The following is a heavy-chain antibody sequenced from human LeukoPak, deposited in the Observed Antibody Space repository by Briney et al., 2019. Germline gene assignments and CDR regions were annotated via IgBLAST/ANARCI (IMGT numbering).Heavy chain of an antibody. Sequence: ASVKVSCKASGYTFTSYGISWVRQAPGQGLEWMGWISAYNGNTNYAQKLQGRVTMTTDTSTSTAYMELRSLRSDDTAVYYCARYITAAGTYGMDVWGQGTTVTVSS. V-gene: IGHV1-18*01. D-gene: IGHD6-13*01. J-gene: IGHJ6*02. CDR1: GYTFTSYG. CDR3: ARYITAAGTYGMDV. CDR2: ISAYNGNT.